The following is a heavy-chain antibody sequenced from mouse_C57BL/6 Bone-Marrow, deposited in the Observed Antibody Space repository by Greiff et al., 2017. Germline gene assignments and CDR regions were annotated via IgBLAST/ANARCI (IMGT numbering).Heavy chain of an antibody. D-gene: IGHD2-4*01. V-gene: IGHV1-55*01. CDR3: ARGRLRRGRFFAY. CDR2: IYPGSGST. CDR1: GYTFTSYW. Sequence: QVQLQQPGAELVKPGASVKMSCKASGYTFTSYWITWVKQRPGQGLEWIGDIYPGSGSTNYNEKFKSKATLTVDTSSSTAYMQLSSLTSEDAAVYYCARGRLRRGRFFAYWGQGTLVTVSA. J-gene: IGHJ3*01.